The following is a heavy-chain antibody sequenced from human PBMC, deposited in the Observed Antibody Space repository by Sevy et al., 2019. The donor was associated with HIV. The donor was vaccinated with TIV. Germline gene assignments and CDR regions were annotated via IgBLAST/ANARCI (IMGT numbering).Heavy chain of an antibody. V-gene: IGHV3-30*04. CDR3: ARDLPHLLPWELSRGSDF. CDR2: ISHDEIHK. D-gene: IGHD3-16*01. CDR1: GFTFSNYA. Sequence: GGSLRLSCTAYGFTFSNYAVHWVRQAPGKGLEWVAIISHDEIHKGFADSVRGRFSISRDTSKNTIYLQMNSLRPEDTAVYYCARDLPHLLPWELSRGSDFWGQGTLVTVSS. J-gene: IGHJ4*02.